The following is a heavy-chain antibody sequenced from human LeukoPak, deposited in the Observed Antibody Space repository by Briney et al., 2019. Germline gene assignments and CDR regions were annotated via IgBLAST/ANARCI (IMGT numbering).Heavy chain of an antibody. CDR1: GFTFSRAW. D-gene: IGHD5-24*01. CDR2: IKEDGSED. V-gene: IGHV3-7*01. J-gene: IGHJ4*02. CDR3: ARDADGYED. Sequence: GGSLRLSCAASGFTFSRAWMSWVRQAPGKGLEWVANIKEDGSEDYYADSVKGQFAISKDNAKNSLYLQMNSLRAEDTAMYYCARDADGYEDWGQGTLVIVSS.